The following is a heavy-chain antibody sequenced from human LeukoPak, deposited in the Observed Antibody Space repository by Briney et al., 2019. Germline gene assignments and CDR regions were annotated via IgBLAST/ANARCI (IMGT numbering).Heavy chain of an antibody. CDR1: GGSISSYY. CDR2: IYYSGST. V-gene: IGHV4-59*08. Sequence: SETLSLTCTVSGGSISSYYWSWIRQPPGKGLEWIGYIYYSGSTYYNPSLKSRVTISVDTSKNQFSLKLSSVTAADTAVYYCARVLGYYDSSGYYYHRIPDYWGQGTLVTVSS. J-gene: IGHJ4*02. D-gene: IGHD3-22*01. CDR3: ARVLGYYDSSGYYYHRIPDY.